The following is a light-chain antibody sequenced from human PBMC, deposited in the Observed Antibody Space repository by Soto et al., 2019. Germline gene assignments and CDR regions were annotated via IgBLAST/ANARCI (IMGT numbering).Light chain of an antibody. CDR3: QQCYSSPRT. CDR2: AAS. CDR1: QRISTY. J-gene: IGKJ1*01. V-gene: IGKV1-39*01. Sequence: DIQMTQSPSTLSAGVGDRVTITCRASQRISTYLNWYQQKPGKAPTLLIYAASILQSGVPSRFSGGGSGTHFTLTINTLQPEDFATYFCQQCYSSPRTFGQGTKVEIK.